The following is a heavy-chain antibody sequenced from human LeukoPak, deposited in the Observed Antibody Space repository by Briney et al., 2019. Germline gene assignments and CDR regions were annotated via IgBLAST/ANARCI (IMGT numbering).Heavy chain of an antibody. D-gene: IGHD1-1*01. CDR3: ARTTGLIEY. CDR2: IYYSGST. Sequence: GSLRLSCAASGFTFSSYAMSWIRQPPGKGLEWVGYIYYSGSTNYNPSLKSRVTISVDTSKNQFSLKLSSVTAADTAVYYCARTTGLIEYWGQGTLVTVSS. CDR1: GFTFSSYA. V-gene: IGHV4-59*01. J-gene: IGHJ4*02.